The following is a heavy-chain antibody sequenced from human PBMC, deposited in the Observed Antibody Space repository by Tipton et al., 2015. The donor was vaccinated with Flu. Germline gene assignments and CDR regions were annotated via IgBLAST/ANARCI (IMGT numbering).Heavy chain of an antibody. CDR1: GDSVSSNSAA. D-gene: IGHD3-22*01. CDR3: GRDMGRSGYAHAFDY. V-gene: IGHV6-1*01. J-gene: IGHJ4*02. Sequence: GLVKPSQTLSLTCAISGDSVSSNSAAWSWIRQSPSRGLEWLGRTFYRSAWHNNSAVSVKSRITINADTSKNQFSLQLSSVTPEDTAVYYCGRDMGRSGYAHAFDYWGQGILVTVSS. CDR2: TFYRSAWHN.